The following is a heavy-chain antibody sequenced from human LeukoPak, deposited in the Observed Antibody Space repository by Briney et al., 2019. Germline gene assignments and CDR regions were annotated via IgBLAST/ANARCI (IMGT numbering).Heavy chain of an antibody. Sequence: GRSLRLSCAASGFTFSSYAMHWVRQAPGKGLEWVAVISYDGSNKYYADSVKGRFTISRDNSKNTLYLQMNSLRAEDTAVYYCARTQAYMDVWGQGTTVTVSS. J-gene: IGHJ6*02. V-gene: IGHV3-30-3*01. CDR3: ARTQAYMDV. CDR1: GFTFSSYA. D-gene: IGHD3-16*01. CDR2: ISYDGSNK.